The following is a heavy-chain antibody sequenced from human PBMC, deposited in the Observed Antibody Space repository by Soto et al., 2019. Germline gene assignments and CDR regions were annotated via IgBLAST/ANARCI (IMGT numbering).Heavy chain of an antibody. CDR3: AGLTGVFFTKTGSTWFDT. CDR2: INHSGST. CDR1: GASISRYY. V-gene: IGHV4-34*01. J-gene: IGHJ5*02. D-gene: IGHD2-8*01. Sequence: SEPLSLTCAVSGASISRYYWSWIRQPPGKGLEWIGEINHSGSTNYNPSLKSRVTISVDTSKNQFSLKLSSVTAADTAVYYCAGLTGVFFTKTGSTWFDTWCQGTLLTISS.